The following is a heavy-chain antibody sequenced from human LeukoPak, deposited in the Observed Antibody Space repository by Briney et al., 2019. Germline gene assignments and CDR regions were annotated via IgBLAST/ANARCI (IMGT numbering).Heavy chain of an antibody. Sequence: GGSLRLSCAASGFTFSDYYMTWIRQAPGKVLEWVSYISGSSIHTNYADSVKGRFTISRDNAKNALSLQMNSLRAEDTAVYYCARSWNVDWFASWGQGTLVTVSS. CDR3: ARSWNVDWFAS. V-gene: IGHV3-11*03. J-gene: IGHJ5*01. D-gene: IGHD1-1*01. CDR2: ISGSSIHT. CDR1: GFTFSDYY.